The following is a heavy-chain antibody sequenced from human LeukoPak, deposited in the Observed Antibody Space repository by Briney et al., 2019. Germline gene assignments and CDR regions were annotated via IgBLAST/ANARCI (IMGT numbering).Heavy chain of an antibody. V-gene: IGHV1-46*01. CDR2: INPSGGST. J-gene: IGHJ4*02. CDR3: ARGILTGYPSDY. CDR1: GYTLTELS. Sequence: ASVKVSCKVSGYTLTELSMHWVRQAPGQGLEWMGIINPSGGSTSYAQKFQGRVTMTRDTSTSTVYMELSSLRSEDTAVYYCARGILTGYPSDYWGQGTLVTVSS. D-gene: IGHD3-9*01.